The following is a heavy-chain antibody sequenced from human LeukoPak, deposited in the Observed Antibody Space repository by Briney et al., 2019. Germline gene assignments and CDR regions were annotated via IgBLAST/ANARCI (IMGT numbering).Heavy chain of an antibody. J-gene: IGHJ4*02. CDR2: IYYSGST. D-gene: IGHD3-22*01. Sequence: SETLSLTCTVSGGSISSYYWSWIRQPPAKGLVWIGYIYYSGSTNYNPSLKSRVTISVDTSKNQFSLKLSSVTAADTAVYYCARPRTSYYYDSSGYSPKYYFDNWGQGTLVTVSS. CDR3: ARPRTSYYYDSSGYSPKYYFDN. V-gene: IGHV4-59*12. CDR1: GGSISSYY.